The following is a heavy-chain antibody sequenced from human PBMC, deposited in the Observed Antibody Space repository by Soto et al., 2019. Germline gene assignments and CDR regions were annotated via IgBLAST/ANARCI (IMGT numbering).Heavy chain of an antibody. J-gene: IGHJ6*02. CDR3: ARDRVQMVDGLDV. CDR1: GFTVSNNG. V-gene: IGHV3-33*01. Sequence: QVQLVESGGGVVRPGRSLRLSCAASGFTVSNNGMQGFRQAPGQGLEWVAVIWDDGINKYYADSVKGRFIISRDNSKNTVYLQMNSLRAEDTAVYYCARDRVQMVDGLDVWGQGTTVTVSS. D-gene: IGHD2-15*01. CDR2: IWDDGINK.